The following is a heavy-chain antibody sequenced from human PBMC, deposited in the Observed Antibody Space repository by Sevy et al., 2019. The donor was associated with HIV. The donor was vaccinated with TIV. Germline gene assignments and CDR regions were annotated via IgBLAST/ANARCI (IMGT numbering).Heavy chain of an antibody. CDR3: ARARGYSGYDWGNWFDP. CDR1: GFTLSDYY. CDR2: ISSSGSTI. J-gene: IGHJ5*02. Sequence: GGSLRLSCAASGFTLSDYYMTWIRQAPGKGPEWLSYISSSGSTISYADSVKGRFTISRDNAKNSLYLQMNSLRAEDTAVYYCARARGYSGYDWGNWFDPWGQGTLVTVSS. V-gene: IGHV3-11*04. D-gene: IGHD5-12*01.